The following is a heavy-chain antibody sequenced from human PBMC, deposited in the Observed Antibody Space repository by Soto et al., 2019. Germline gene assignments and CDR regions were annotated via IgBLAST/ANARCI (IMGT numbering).Heavy chain of an antibody. V-gene: IGHV3-21*06. J-gene: IGHJ4*02. CDR3: ARESEDLTSNFDY. Sequence: PGGSLRLSCAALGLSFTRHSMSWVCQAPGQGIEWVSSISSATTYIYHGDSMKGRFTISRDNAKNSLYLEMNSLRAKDTALYYCARESEDLTSNFDYCGRVTLVTVSS. CDR1: GLSFTRHS. CDR2: ISSATTYI.